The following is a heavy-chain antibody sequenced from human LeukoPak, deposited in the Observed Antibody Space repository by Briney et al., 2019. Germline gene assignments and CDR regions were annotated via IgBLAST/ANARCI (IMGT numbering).Heavy chain of an antibody. CDR1: GFTFSTHA. CDR2: ICSSSACI. V-gene: IGHV3-21*01. Sequence: GGSLRLSCAASGFTFSTHAMTWVRQAPGEGLEWVSSICSSSACIYYADSVKGRFTISRDDAKNSLYLQMNGLRAEDTAVYFCARDRSRSSASRGSDAFDIWGQGTMVTVSS. CDR3: ARDRSRSSASRGSDAFDI. D-gene: IGHD1-26*01. J-gene: IGHJ3*02.